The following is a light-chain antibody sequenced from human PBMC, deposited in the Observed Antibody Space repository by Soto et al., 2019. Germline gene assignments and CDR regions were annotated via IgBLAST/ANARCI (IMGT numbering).Light chain of an antibody. CDR2: GTS. CDR3: QQYAMSRWT. J-gene: IGKJ1*01. V-gene: IGKV3-20*01. CDR1: QSVSTTY. Sequence: ETVLTQSPGTLSLSPGERATLSCRASQSVSTTYLAWYQQKPGQSPRLLIYGTSNRATGIPDRFSGSGSGTDFTLTISSLEPEDFAVYYCQQYAMSRWTFGQGTKVEVK.